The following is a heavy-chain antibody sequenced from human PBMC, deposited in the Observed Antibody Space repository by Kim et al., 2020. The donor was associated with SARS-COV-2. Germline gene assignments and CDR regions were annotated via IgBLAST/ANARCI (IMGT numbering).Heavy chain of an antibody. D-gene: IGHD6-19*01. CDR1: GFTFSSYP. CDR2: ISYDGSNK. CDR3: AREGSSGWYPH. J-gene: IGHJ4*02. Sequence: GGSLRLSCAASGFTFSSYPMHWVRQAPGKGLECVAIISYDGSNKHYADFVKGRFTISRDNSKNTLFLQMNSLTPEDTAVYYCAREGSSGWYPHWGQGSLVTVSS. V-gene: IGHV3-30-3*01.